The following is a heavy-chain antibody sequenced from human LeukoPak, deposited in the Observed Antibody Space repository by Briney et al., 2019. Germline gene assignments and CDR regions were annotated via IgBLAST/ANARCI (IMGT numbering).Heavy chain of an antibody. CDR3: ARDLDSGGQPADY. Sequence: ASVKVSCKASGGTFSSYAISWVRQAPGQGLEWMGWISAYNGNTNYAQKLQGRVTMTTDTSTSTAYMELRSLRSDDTAVYYCARDLDSGGQPADYWGQGTLVTVSS. D-gene: IGHD2-2*01. V-gene: IGHV1-18*01. CDR2: ISAYNGNT. J-gene: IGHJ4*02. CDR1: GGTFSSYA.